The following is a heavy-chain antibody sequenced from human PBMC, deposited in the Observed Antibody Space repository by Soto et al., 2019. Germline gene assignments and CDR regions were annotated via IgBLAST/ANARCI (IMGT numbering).Heavy chain of an antibody. J-gene: IGHJ4*02. CDR3: ASAEIQLWSEPFDY. V-gene: IGHV4-59*08. D-gene: IGHD5-18*01. CDR1: GSSFNNYY. Sequence: SETPSLSCTVCGSSFNNYYWSWSRQHPGKGLEWIGYIDYSGNTNYNPSLKSRVTISVDTSKNQFSLKLSSVTAADTAVYYCASAEIQLWSEPFDYWGQGTLVTVSS. CDR2: IDYSGNT.